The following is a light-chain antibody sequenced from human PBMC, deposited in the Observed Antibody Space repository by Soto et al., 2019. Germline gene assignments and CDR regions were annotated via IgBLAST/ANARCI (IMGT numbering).Light chain of an antibody. CDR1: RIDVGDYDF. Sequence: QSALTQPPSVSGSPGQSGTISCTGTRIDVGDYDFVSWYPQHPGKVPKVIIYDVIERPSGIPDRFSGSKSGNTASLTISGLQAENEAVYYCGSYAGGHTWVFGGGPPLTVL. J-gene: IGLJ7*01. V-gene: IGLV2-11*01. CDR3: GSYAGGHTWV. CDR2: DVI.